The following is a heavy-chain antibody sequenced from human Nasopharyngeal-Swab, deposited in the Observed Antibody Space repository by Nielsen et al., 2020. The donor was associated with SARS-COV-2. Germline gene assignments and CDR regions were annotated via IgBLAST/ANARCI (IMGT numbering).Heavy chain of an antibody. Sequence: GGSLRLSCAASGFTFNNYNFNWVRQAQGKGLKRVSSISSSSSYIYYADSVKGRFTISRDNAKNSLYLQMNSLRAEDTAVYYCARDGLDYDFWSASFMDVWGQGTTVTVSS. D-gene: IGHD3-3*01. J-gene: IGHJ6*02. V-gene: IGHV3-21*01. CDR1: GFTFNNYN. CDR3: ARDGLDYDFWSASFMDV. CDR2: ISSSSSYI.